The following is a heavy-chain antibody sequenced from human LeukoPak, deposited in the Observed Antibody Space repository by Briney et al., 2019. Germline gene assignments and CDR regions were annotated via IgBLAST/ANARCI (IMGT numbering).Heavy chain of an antibody. CDR2: ISNNGGYT. V-gene: IGHV3-23*01. J-gene: IGHJ4*02. D-gene: IGHD1-14*01. CDR1: GFTFSSSA. Sequence: PGGSLRLSCAASGFTFSSSAMSWVRQAPGKGLEWVSAISNNGGYTYYADSVQGRFTISRDNSKSTLCLQMNSLRAEDTAVYYCAKGSRPAFDWGQGTLVTVSS. CDR3: AKGSRPAFD.